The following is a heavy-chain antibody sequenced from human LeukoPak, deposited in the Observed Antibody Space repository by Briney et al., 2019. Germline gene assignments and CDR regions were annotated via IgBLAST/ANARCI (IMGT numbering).Heavy chain of an antibody. CDR2: IYYSGST. Sequence: SETLSLTCTVSGGSISSSSYYWGWIRQPPGKGLEWIGSIYYSGSTYYNPSLKGRVTISVDTSKNQFSLKLSSVTAADTAVYYCARVAAAGPFDYWGQGTLVTVSS. CDR1: GGSISSSSYY. D-gene: IGHD6-13*01. CDR3: ARVAAAGPFDY. V-gene: IGHV4-39*07. J-gene: IGHJ4*02.